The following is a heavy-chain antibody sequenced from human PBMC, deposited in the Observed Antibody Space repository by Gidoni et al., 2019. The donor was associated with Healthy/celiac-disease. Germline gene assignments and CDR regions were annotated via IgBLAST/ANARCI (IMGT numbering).Heavy chain of an antibody. Sequence: EVQLVQSGAEVKKPGESLKISCKGAGYSFTSYWIGWVRQMPGKGLEWMGIIYPGDSDTRYSPSFQGQVTISADKSISTAYLQWSSLKASDTAMYYCARRDGYGDEESYWFDPWGQGTLVTVSS. CDR2: IYPGDSDT. V-gene: IGHV5-51*01. CDR1: GYSFTSYW. J-gene: IGHJ5*02. CDR3: ARRDGYGDEESYWFDP. D-gene: IGHD4-17*01.